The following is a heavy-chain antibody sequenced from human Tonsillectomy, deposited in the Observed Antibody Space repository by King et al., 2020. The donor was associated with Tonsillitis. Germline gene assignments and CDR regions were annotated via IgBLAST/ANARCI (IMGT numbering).Heavy chain of an antibody. D-gene: IGHD3-10*01. CDR2: IRYDGSIK. V-gene: IGHV3-30*02. Sequence: VQLVESGGGVVQPGGSLRLSCAASGFTFSSYGMHWVRQAPGKGLEWVAFIRYDGSIKYYADSVKGRFTISRDNSKNTLYLQMNSLRAEDAAVYYCAKGLLGGSIDSWGQGTLVTVPS. J-gene: IGHJ5*01. CDR1: GFTFSSYG. CDR3: AKGLLGGSIDS.